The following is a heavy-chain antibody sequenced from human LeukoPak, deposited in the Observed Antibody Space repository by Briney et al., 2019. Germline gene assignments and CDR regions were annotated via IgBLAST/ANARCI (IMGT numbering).Heavy chain of an antibody. J-gene: IGHJ4*02. D-gene: IGHD1-26*01. CDR2: IYTTGST. V-gene: IGHV4-59*01. CDR3: ARDVTSGSYSFYFDY. Sequence: SETLSLTCTVSGGSINGYYWSWIRQPPGKGLEWIGFIYTTGSTNYNPSLKSRVTISVDTSKNQFSLKLSSVTAADTAVYYCARDVTSGSYSFYFDYWGQGTLVTVSS. CDR1: GGSINGYY.